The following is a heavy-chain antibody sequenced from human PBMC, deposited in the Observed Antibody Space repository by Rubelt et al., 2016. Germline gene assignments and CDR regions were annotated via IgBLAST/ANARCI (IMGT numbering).Heavy chain of an antibody. CDR3: ARDLSEYSSSGYSFGGDY. J-gene: IGHJ4*02. V-gene: IGHV3-30*02. CDR2: LRSDGTNK. D-gene: IGHD6-13*01. CDR1: GFTFSSYA. Sequence: GGSLRLSCAASGFTFSSYAITWVRQAPGKGLERVAFLRSDGTNKYYADSVKGRFTISRDNYRNTPALEMNHLRAEYTALYYGARDLSEYSSSGYSFGGDYWGQGALVTVSS.